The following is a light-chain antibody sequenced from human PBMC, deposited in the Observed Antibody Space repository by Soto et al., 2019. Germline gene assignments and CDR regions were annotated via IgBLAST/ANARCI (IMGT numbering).Light chain of an antibody. CDR3: SSYAGSNNKVV. CDR2: EVN. V-gene: IGLV2-8*01. J-gene: IGLJ2*01. CDR1: SSDVGAYNY. Sequence: QSALTQPPSASGSPGQSLSISCTGTSSDVGAYNYVSWYQQHPGKAPKLMIYEVNKRPSGVPDRFSGSKSGNTASLTVSGLQAEDEADYYCSSYAGSNNKVVFGGGTKVTVL.